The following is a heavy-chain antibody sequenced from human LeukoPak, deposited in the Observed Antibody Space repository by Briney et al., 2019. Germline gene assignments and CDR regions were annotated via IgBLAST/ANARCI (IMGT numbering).Heavy chain of an antibody. D-gene: IGHD1-26*01. CDR3: ASVAGGQSGNYY. CDR1: GFTFSSYW. J-gene: IGHJ4*02. CDR2: INPDGVT. Sequence: GGSLRLSCAASGFTFSSYWMHWVRQAPGKGLVWVSRINPDGVTIYADSVKGRFTISRDNARKTLDLQMNSLRVEDTAVYYCASVAGGQSGNYYWGQGTLVTVSS. V-gene: IGHV3-74*01.